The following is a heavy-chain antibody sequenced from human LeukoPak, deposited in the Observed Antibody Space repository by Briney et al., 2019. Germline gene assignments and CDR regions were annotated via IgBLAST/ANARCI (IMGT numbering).Heavy chain of an antibody. CDR3: ARDIERERGGYYFDY. J-gene: IGHJ4*02. CDR1: RYTFTGYY. Sequence: ASVKVSCKASRYTFTGYYMHWVRQAPGQGLEWMGWINPNSGGTNYAQKFQGRVTMTRDTSISTAYIELSRLRSDDTAVYYCARDIERERGGYYFDYWGQGTLVTVSS. D-gene: IGHD3-16*01. CDR2: INPNSGGT. V-gene: IGHV1-2*02.